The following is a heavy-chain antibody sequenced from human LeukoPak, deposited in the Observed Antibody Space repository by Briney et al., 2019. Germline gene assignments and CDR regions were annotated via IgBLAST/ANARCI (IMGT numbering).Heavy chain of an antibody. CDR2: ISYDGSDE. D-gene: IGHD6-13*01. CDR1: GFTFNTYA. J-gene: IGHJ4*02. CDR3: AKAVGRISWSFDY. Sequence: GGSLRLSCEASGFTFNTYAMHWVRQPPGKGLEWVALISYDGSDEIYTDSVKGRFTISRDNSESTLYLQMDSLRGDDAAVYYCAKAVGRISWSFDYWGQGTLVTVSS. V-gene: IGHV3-30*18.